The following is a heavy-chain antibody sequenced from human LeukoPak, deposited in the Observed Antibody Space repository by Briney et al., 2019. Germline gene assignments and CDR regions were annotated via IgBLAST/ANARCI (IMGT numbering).Heavy chain of an antibody. CDR3: AKAPVTTCRGAFCYPFDY. J-gene: IGHJ4*02. V-gene: IGHV3-23*01. D-gene: IGHD2-15*01. CDR1: GFTLSSYA. CDR2: TSSSDAGT. Sequence: PGGSLRLSCAASGFTLSSYAMSWVRQAPGKGLEWVSATSSSDAGTYYAESVRGRFTISRDNSKNTLFLQMNRLRPEDAAVYYCAKAPVTTCRGAFCYPFDYWGLGTLVTVSS.